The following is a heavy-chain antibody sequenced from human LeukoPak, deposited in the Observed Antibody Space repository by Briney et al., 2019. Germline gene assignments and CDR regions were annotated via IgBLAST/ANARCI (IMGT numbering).Heavy chain of an antibody. D-gene: IGHD5-24*01. V-gene: IGHV4-39*07. J-gene: IGHJ5*02. CDR2: IYHSGST. CDR3: AREMRWLPGWFDP. CDR1: GGSISSSSYY. Sequence: PSETLSLTCTVSGGSISSSSYYWGWIRQPPGKGLEWIGSIYHSGSTYYNPSLKSRVTISVDTSKNQFSLKLSSVTAADTAVYYCAREMRWLPGWFDPWGQGTLVTVSS.